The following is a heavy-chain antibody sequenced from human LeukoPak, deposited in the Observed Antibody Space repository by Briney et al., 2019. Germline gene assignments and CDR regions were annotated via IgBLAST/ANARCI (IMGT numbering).Heavy chain of an antibody. CDR3: ARDPVKGITMVRGVFEVRFDP. CDR2: ISSSGSTI. J-gene: IGHJ5*02. CDR1: GFTFSDYY. V-gene: IGHV3-11*01. D-gene: IGHD3-10*01. Sequence: GGSLRLSCAASGFTFSDYYMSWIRQAPGKGLEWVSYISSSGSTIYYADPVKGRFTISRDNAKNSLYLQMNSLRAEDTAVYYCARDPVKGITMVRGVFEVRFDPWGQGTLVTVSS.